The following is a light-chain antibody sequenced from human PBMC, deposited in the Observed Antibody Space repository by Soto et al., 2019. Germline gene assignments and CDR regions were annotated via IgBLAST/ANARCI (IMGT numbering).Light chain of an antibody. CDR1: QSISNY. V-gene: IGKV1-39*01. CDR2: ATS. J-gene: IGKJ2*02. Sequence: DIQMTQSPSSLSASVGDRVTITCRASQSISNYLNWYRQKPGKAPNLLIYATSSLKRGVPSRFSGSGSGTDFTLTISSLQPEDFATYYCQQSYSTPRTFGQGTKLEIK. CDR3: QQSYSTPRT.